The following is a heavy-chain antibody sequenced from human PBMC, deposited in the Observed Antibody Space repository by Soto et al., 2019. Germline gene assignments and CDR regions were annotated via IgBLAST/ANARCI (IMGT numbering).Heavy chain of an antibody. Sequence: ASVKVSCKASGGTFSSYAISWVRQAPGQGLEWMGGIIPIFGTANYAQKFQGRVTITADESTSTAYMELSSLRSEDTAVYYCAKDGVSGWASSRAGMDVWGQGTTVTVSS. J-gene: IGHJ6*02. D-gene: IGHD6-19*01. V-gene: IGHV1-69*13. CDR1: GGTFSSYA. CDR2: IIPIFGTA. CDR3: AKDGVSGWASSRAGMDV.